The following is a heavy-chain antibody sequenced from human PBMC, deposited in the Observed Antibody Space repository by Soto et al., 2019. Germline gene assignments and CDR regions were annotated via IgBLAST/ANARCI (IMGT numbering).Heavy chain of an antibody. Sequence: GESLKISCKGSGYSFSNSWIAWVRQMPGKGLEWMGIIYPGDSDTRYSPSFQGQVTISADKSTSTAYLQWSSLKASDTAMYYCARGGRVYANGYCSGGSCYDLCYWGQGTLVTVSS. CDR2: IYPGDSDT. D-gene: IGHD2-15*01. J-gene: IGHJ4*02. CDR1: GYSFSNSW. CDR3: ARGGRVYANGYCSGGSCYDLCY. V-gene: IGHV5-51*01.